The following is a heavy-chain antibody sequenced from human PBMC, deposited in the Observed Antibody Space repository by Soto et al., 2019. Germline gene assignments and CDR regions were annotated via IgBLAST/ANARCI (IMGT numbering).Heavy chain of an antibody. D-gene: IGHD6-13*01. J-gene: IGHJ4*02. CDR3: ARVGVGLAAPRVWPY. CDR2: INPYNGNT. Sequence: GASVKVSCKASGYTFTSCGISCVRQAPGQGLEWMAWINPYNGNTKYAEKFLGRVTVTTDTSTATAYMEVRSLTSDDTAVFYCARVGVGLAAPRVWPYWGQGTPVTVSS. V-gene: IGHV1-18*01. CDR1: GYTFTSCG.